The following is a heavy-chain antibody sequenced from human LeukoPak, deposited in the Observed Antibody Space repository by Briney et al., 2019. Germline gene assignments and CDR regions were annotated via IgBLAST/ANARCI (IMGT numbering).Heavy chain of an antibody. J-gene: IGHJ3*02. V-gene: IGHV3-30-3*01. CDR2: ISYDGSNK. Sequence: GRSLRLSCAASGFTFSSYAMHWVRQAPGKGLEWVAVISYDGSNKYYADSVKGRFTISRDNSKNTLYLQMNSLRAEDTAVYYCAREGDYYDSSGFNAFDIWGQGTMVTVSS. CDR1: GFTFSSYA. CDR3: AREGDYYDSSGFNAFDI. D-gene: IGHD3-22*01.